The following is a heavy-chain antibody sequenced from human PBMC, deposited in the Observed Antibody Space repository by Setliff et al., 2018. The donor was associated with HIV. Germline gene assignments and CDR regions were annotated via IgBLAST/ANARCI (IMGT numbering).Heavy chain of an antibody. D-gene: IGHD3-10*01. CDR3: ARESYFYYFDY. CDR2: IYHSGST. V-gene: IGHV4-38-2*02. J-gene: IGHJ4*02. CDR1: GGSISSYF. Sequence: SETLSLTCTVSGGSISSYFWSWVRQPPGKGLEWIGSIYHSGSTYYNPSLKSRVTISVDTSKNQFSLKLSSVTAADAAVYYCARESYFYYFDYWGQGTLVTVSS.